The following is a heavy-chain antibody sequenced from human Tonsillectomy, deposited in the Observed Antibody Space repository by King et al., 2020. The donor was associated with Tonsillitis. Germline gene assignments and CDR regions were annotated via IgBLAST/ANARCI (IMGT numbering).Heavy chain of an antibody. Sequence: LTCTVAGGAISSYYWSWIRQPPGKGLEWVGYIYYSGSANYNPSLKSRVTISVDTSKNQFSLKLSSVTAADTAVYYCARGEQQLVHHYYYMDVWGKGTTVTVSS. CDR2: IYYSGSA. V-gene: IGHV4-59*01. J-gene: IGHJ6*03. CDR3: ARGEQQLVHHYYYMDV. CDR1: GGAISSYY. D-gene: IGHD6-13*01.